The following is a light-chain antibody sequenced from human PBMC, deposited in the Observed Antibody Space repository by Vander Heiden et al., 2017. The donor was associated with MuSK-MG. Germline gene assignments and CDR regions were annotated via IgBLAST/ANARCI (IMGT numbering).Light chain of an antibody. CDR2: TAF. CDR3: QQNDKTPST. V-gene: IGKV1-39*01. J-gene: IGKJ2*01. CDR1: QTINNQ. Sequence: DIQMTQSPSSLSASIGDRVTISCRASQTINNQLNWYQVKPGKAPKLLIYTAFILESGVPSRFSGSGSGTDFTLTISRLQPEDFATYHCQQNDKTPSTFGRGTKLXIK.